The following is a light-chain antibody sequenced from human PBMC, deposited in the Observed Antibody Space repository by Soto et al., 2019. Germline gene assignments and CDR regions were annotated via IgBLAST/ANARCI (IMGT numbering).Light chain of an antibody. CDR1: QGISSW. Sequence: DIQMIQSPSSVSASVGDRVTITCRAGQGISSWLAWYQQKAGKAPKLRIYAASGWQSGVPSRFTVRGNGTDYTLTISSVQHEGFGTYYGQVAKSSPRGFTFGPGTKVDIK. CDR2: AAS. J-gene: IGKJ3*01. V-gene: IGKV1-12*01. CDR3: QVAKSSPRGFT.